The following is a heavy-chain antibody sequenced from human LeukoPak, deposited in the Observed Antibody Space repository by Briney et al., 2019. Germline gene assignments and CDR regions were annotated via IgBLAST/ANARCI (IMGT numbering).Heavy chain of an antibody. CDR1: GYTFTGYY. Sequence: GASVKVSCKASGYTFTGYYMHWVRQAPGQGLEWMGWINPNSGGTNYAQKFQGRVTMTRDTSISTAYMELSRLRSDDTAVYYCASLVGVVPADNWFDPWGQGTLVTVSS. V-gene: IGHV1-2*02. D-gene: IGHD2-2*01. CDR2: INPNSGGT. CDR3: ASLVGVVPADNWFDP. J-gene: IGHJ5*02.